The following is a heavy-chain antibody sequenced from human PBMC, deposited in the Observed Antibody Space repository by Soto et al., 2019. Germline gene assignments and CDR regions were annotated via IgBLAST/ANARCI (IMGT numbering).Heavy chain of an antibody. CDR1: GGTFSSYA. CDR2: IIPIFGTA. V-gene: IGHV1-69*12. CDR3: ARDRDYYYDSSGYLDI. J-gene: IGHJ3*02. Sequence: QVQLVQSGAEVKKPGSSVKVSCKASGGTFSSYAISWVRQAPGQGLEWMGGIIPIFGTANYAQKFQGRVTITADESTSTDYMELSSLRSEDTAVYYCARDRDYYYDSSGYLDIWGQGTMVTVSS. D-gene: IGHD3-22*01.